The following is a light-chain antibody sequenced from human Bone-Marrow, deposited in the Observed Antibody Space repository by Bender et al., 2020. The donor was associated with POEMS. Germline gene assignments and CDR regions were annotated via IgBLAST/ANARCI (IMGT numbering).Light chain of an antibody. Sequence: QSALTQPASVSGSPGQSITISCTGTSRDVGSYDLVSWYQQHPGKAPKLMIYEVTKRPSGVSDRFSGSNSGNTATLTISGTQAMDEADYYCQAWDSDIVIFGGGTKLTVL. V-gene: IGLV2-14*02. J-gene: IGLJ2*01. CDR3: QAWDSDIVI. CDR2: EVT. CDR1: SRDVGSYDL.